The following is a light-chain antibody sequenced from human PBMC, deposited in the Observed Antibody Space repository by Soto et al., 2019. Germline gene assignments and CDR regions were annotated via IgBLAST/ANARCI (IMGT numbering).Light chain of an antibody. CDR3: QQYGSSPWT. Sequence: DIRMTQSPSTLSASVGDRVTITCRASRLIGSWLAWYQQKPGKAPELLIYDASSLESGVPSRFSGSASGTAFTLTISRLEPEDFAVYYCQQYGSSPWTFGQGTKVDIK. V-gene: IGKV1-5*01. CDR1: RLIGSW. J-gene: IGKJ1*01. CDR2: DAS.